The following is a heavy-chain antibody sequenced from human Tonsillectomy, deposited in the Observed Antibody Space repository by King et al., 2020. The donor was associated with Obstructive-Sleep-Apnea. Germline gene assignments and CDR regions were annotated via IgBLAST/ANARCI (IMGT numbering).Heavy chain of an antibody. CDR3: TSTLDSSSPFDY. CDR2: IRNKANSYAT. D-gene: IGHD6-6*01. J-gene: IGHJ4*02. CDR1: GFTFSDYY. Sequence: VQLVESGGGLVQPGGSLRLPCTASGFTFSDYYMDWVRQAPGKGLEWVGRIRNKANSYATQYAASVKGRFTISRDDSKDSLYLQMNSLKTEDTAVYYCTSTLDSSSPFDYWGQGTLVTVSS. V-gene: IGHV3-72*01.